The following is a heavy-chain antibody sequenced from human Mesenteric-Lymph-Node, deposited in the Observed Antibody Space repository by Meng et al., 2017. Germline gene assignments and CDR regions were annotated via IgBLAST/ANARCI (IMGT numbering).Heavy chain of an antibody. CDR1: GGTFSSYT. Sequence: SVKVSCKASGGTFSSYTISWVRQAPGQGLEWMGRIIPILGIANYAQKFQDRVTITRDRSMSTAYMELSSLRSEDTAMYYCATGPRATSIAAAGRNGAFDYWGQGTLVTVSS. J-gene: IGHJ4*02. D-gene: IGHD6-13*01. CDR2: IIPILGIA. CDR3: ATGPRATSIAAAGRNGAFDY. V-gene: IGHV1-69*02.